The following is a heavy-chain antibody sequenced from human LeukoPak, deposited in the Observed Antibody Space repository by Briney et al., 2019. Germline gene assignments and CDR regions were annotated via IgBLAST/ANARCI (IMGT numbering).Heavy chain of an antibody. Sequence: GASVKVSCKASGYSFVGYGITWVRQAPGQGLEWMGVIIPIFGRPDYAQKFQDIVTITTDESTNTVNMELSSLRSEDTAVYYCARGETILNWFDPWGQGTLVTVSS. CDR1: GYSFVGYG. CDR2: IIPIFGRP. CDR3: ARGETILNWFDP. J-gene: IGHJ5*02. D-gene: IGHD1-1*01. V-gene: IGHV1-69*05.